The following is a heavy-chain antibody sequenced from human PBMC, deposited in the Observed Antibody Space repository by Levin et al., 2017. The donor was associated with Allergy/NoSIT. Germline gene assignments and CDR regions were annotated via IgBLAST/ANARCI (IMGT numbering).Heavy chain of an antibody. Sequence: PGASVKVSCKASGGTLSNYGISWVRQAPGQGLEWMGWILSTLIIPNYAQKFQGRVTITADKSTNTAYMELTSLRSEDTAIYYCASAYYFDNSGHDVDYQYYPMDVWGQGTTLIVSS. CDR2: ILSTLIIP. V-gene: IGHV1-69*10. CDR1: GGTLSNYG. D-gene: IGHD3-22*01. CDR3: ASAYYFDNSGHDVDYQYYPMDV. J-gene: IGHJ6*02.